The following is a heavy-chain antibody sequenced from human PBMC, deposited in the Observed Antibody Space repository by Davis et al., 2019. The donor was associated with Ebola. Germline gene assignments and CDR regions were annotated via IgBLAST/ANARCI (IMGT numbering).Heavy chain of an antibody. V-gene: IGHV3-30*19. CDR2: IPYDGDNQ. CDR3: ARNPLARFMGGVSSGWSLVA. CDR1: GFTFSSYG. Sequence: GESLKISCVASGFTFSSYGMHWVRQAPGEGLEWVALIPYDGDNQFYADSVKGRFTISRDNSKNTLYLQTNSLRPEDTAMYYCARNPLARFMGGVSSGWSLVAWGQGALVTVSS. D-gene: IGHD6-19*01. J-gene: IGHJ4*02.